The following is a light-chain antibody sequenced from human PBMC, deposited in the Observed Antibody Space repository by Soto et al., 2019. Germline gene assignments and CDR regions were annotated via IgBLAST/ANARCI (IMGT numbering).Light chain of an antibody. V-gene: IGLV1-44*01. CDR3: QSYDSSLSGSWV. Sequence: QSVLTQPPSASGTPGQRVTISCSGSNSNIGSNTVNWYQQLPGTAPKLLIYYDNLRPSGVPDRFSGSKSGTSASLAITALQAEDEADYYCQSYDSSLSGSWVFGGGTKLTVL. CDR2: YDN. J-gene: IGLJ3*02. CDR1: NSNIGSNT.